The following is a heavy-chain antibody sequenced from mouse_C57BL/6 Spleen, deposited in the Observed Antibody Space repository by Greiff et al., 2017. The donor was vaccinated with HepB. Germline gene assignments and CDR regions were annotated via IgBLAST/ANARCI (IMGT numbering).Heavy chain of an antibody. V-gene: IGHV1-20*01. Sequence: VQLQQSGPELVKPGDSVKISCKASGYSFTGYFMNWVMQSHGKSLEWIGRINPYNGDTFYNQKFKGKATLTVDKSSSTAHMELRSLTSEDSAVYDCAKGSGYAYFDYWGQGTTLTVSS. CDR1: GYSFTGYF. CDR2: INPYNGDT. CDR3: AKGSGYAYFDY. J-gene: IGHJ2*01. D-gene: IGHD2-2*01.